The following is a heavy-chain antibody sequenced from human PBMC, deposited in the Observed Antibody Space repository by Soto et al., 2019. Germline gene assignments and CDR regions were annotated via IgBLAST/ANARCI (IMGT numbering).Heavy chain of an antibody. D-gene: IGHD3-10*01. V-gene: IGHV3-9*01. CDR2: ISWNSGSI. CDR3: AKDMGGSGSPDYYYYGMDV. CDR1: GFTFDDYA. Sequence: RLSCAASGFTFDDYAMHWVRQAPGKGLDWVSGISWNSGSIGYADSVKGRFTISRDNAKKSLYLQMNSLRAEDTALYYCAKDMGGSGSPDYYYYGMDVWGQGTTVTVSS. J-gene: IGHJ6*02.